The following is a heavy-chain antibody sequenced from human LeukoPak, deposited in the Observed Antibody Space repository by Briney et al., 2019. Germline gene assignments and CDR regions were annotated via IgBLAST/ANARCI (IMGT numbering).Heavy chain of an antibody. Sequence: SETLSLTCTVSGGSISSYYWSWIRQPPGKVLEWIGYIYYSGSTNYNPSLKSRVTISVHTSKNQFSLKLSSVTAAHTAVYYCARRKNYDILTGAFDYWGQGTLVTVSS. CDR2: IYYSGST. V-gene: IGHV4-59*08. J-gene: IGHJ4*02. CDR1: GGSISSYY. CDR3: ARRKNYDILTGAFDY. D-gene: IGHD3-9*01.